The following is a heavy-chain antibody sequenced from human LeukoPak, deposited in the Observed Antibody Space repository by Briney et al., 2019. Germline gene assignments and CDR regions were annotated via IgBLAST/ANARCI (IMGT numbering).Heavy chain of an antibody. CDR3: ARNENSGWGYFDY. J-gene: IGHJ4*02. D-gene: IGHD5-12*01. Sequence: GGSLRLSCVASGFTFSIHWMTWVRQAPGKGLEWVATIKPDGNDKFFVDSVKGRFTISRDNSKDTLYLQMNSLRAEDTAVYYCARNENSGWGYFDYWGQGTLVTVSS. CDR2: IKPDGNDK. V-gene: IGHV3-7*03. CDR1: GFTFSIHW.